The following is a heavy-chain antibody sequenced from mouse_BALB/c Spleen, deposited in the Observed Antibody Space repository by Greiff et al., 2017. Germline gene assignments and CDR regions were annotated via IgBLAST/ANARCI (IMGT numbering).Heavy chain of an antibody. CDR3: ARYDGYPGYAMDY. CDR2: IDPANGNT. CDR1: GFNIKDTY. Sequence: VQLKQSGAELVKPGASVKLSCTASGFNIKDTYMHWVKQRPEQGLEWIGRIDPANGNTKYDPKFQGKATITADTSSNTAYLQLSSLTSEDTAVYYCARYDGYPGYAMDYWGQGTSVTVSS. D-gene: IGHD2-3*01. J-gene: IGHJ4*01. V-gene: IGHV14-3*02.